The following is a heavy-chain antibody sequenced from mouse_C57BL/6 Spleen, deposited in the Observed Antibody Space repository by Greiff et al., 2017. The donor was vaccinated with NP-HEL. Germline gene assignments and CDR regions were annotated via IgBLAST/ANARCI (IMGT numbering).Heavy chain of an antibody. Sequence: DVHLVESGGGLVKPGGSLKLSCAASGFTFSSYTMSWVRQTPEKRLEWVATISGGGGNTYYPDSVKGRFTISRDNAKNTLYLQMSSLRSEDTALYYCARQLAYYGHAMDYWGQGTSVTVSS. CDR2: ISGGGGNT. D-gene: IGHD2-10*01. V-gene: IGHV5-9*01. CDR3: ARQLAYYGHAMDY. J-gene: IGHJ4*01. CDR1: GFTFSSYT.